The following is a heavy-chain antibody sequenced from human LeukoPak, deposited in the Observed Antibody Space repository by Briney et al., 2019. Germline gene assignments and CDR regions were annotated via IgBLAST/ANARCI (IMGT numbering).Heavy chain of an antibody. Sequence: PSGTLSLTCAVSGGSISSSNWWSWVRQPPGKGLEWIGEIYHSGSTNYNPSLKSRVTISVDKSMNQFSLKLSSVTAADTAVYYCARTPPYCSSTSCPPKADWFDPWGQGTLVTVSS. J-gene: IGHJ5*02. CDR1: GGSISSSNW. CDR3: ARTPPYCSSTSCPPKADWFDP. D-gene: IGHD2-2*01. CDR2: IYHSGST. V-gene: IGHV4-4*02.